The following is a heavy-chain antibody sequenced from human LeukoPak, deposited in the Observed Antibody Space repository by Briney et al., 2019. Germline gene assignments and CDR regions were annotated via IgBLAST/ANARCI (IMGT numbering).Heavy chain of an antibody. CDR1: GGTFSSYA. J-gene: IGHJ3*02. D-gene: IGHD2-2*02. V-gene: IGHV1-69*01. CDR3: ARGCSSTSCYTRGAFDI. Sequence: SVKVSCKASGGTFSSYAISWVRQAPGQGLEWMGGIIPIFGTANYAQKFQGRVTITADESTSTAYMELSSLRSEDTAVYYCARGCSSTSCYTRGAFDIWGQGTMVTVSS. CDR2: IIPIFGTA.